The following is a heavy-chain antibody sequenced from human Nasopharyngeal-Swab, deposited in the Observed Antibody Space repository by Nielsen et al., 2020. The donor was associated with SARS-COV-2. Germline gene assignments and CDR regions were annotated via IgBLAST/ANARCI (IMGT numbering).Heavy chain of an antibody. Sequence: GESLKISCAASGFSFSTHAMTWIRQAPGKGLEWVSSLGVGGGPTYYADSAKGRFTISSDNSKNTLYLQMNSLRAEDTALYYCAKGSIFGVVIIEAFDYWGQGTLVTVSS. V-gene: IGHV3-23*01. CDR3: AKGSIFGVVIIEAFDY. J-gene: IGHJ4*02. D-gene: IGHD3-3*01. CDR1: GFSFSTHA. CDR2: LGVGGGPT.